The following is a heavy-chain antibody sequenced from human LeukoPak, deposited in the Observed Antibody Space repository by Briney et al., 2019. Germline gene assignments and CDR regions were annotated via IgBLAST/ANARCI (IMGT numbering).Heavy chain of an antibody. D-gene: IGHD3-22*01. Sequence: ASVKVSCKASGYTFTNYYMHWVRQAPGQGFEWMGIINPSGGSTSYAQKFQGRVTMTRDTSTSTVYMELSRLRSEDTAVYFCARDPSYDSSGYYYGDGYWGQGTLVTVSS. J-gene: IGHJ4*02. CDR1: GYTFTNYY. V-gene: IGHV1-46*01. CDR3: ARDPSYDSSGYYYGDGY. CDR2: INPSGGST.